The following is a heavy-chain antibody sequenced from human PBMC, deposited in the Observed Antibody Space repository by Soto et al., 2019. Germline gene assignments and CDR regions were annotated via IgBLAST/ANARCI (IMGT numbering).Heavy chain of an antibody. CDR1: GGSFSGYY. V-gene: IGHV4-34*01. D-gene: IGHD1-26*01. CDR2: INHSGST. Sequence: QVQLQQWGAGLLKPSETLSLTCAVYGGSFSGYYWSWIRQPPGKGLEWIGEINHSGSTNYNPSLTSRVTISVDTSKNQFSLKLSSVTAADTAVYYCARGQAGSYYSLDYWGQGTLVTVSS. J-gene: IGHJ4*02. CDR3: ARGQAGSYYSLDY.